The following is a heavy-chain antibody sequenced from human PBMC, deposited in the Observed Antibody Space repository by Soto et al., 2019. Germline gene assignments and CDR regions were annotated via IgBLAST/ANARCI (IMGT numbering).Heavy chain of an antibody. CDR1: GFTFSSYA. V-gene: IGHV3-30-3*01. J-gene: IGHJ4*02. CDR2: ISYDGSNK. CDR3: ARGEGTLDY. Sequence: SGGSLRLSCAASGFTFSSYAMHWVRQAPGKGLEWVAVISYDGSNKYYADSVKGRFTISRDNSKNTLYLQMNSLRAEDTAVYYCARGEGTLDYWGQGTLVTVSS.